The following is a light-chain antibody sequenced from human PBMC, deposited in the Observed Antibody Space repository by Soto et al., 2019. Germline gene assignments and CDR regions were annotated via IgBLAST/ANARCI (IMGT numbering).Light chain of an antibody. Sequence: EMVLTQSLATLSLSPGERATLSCRSSRSFSSYLAWYQQNPGQAPRLLIYGTSSRATGIPDRFSGSGSGTDFTLTIMRLEPEDFAVYYCQQYGDSPWTFGQGTKVDI. CDR1: RSFSSY. CDR3: QQYGDSPWT. CDR2: GTS. J-gene: IGKJ1*01. V-gene: IGKV3-20*01.